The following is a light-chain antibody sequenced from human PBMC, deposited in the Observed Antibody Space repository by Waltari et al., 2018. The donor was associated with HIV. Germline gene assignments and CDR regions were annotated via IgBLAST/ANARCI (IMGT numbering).Light chain of an antibody. CDR2: DAT. V-gene: IGKV1-8*01. CDR3: QQYHTYPHT. CDR1: QNIGNS. Sequence: AIRMTQSPSPIYASTGDRVSISCRASQNIGNSLAWYQQKPGSAPELLIYDATSVQSGVPSRFSGSGSGTEFTLTISCLQSEDLTTYFCQQYHTYPHTFGQGTTVELK. J-gene: IGKJ1*01.